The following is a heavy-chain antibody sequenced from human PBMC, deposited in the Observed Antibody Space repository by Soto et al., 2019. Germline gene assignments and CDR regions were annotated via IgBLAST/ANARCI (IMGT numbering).Heavy chain of an antibody. V-gene: IGHV3-33*01. CDR3: AREAEDYEFWSGYRDNWFDR. CDR1: GFTFSSYG. CDR2: IWYDGSNK. Sequence: QVQLVESGGGVVQPRRSLRLSCAAPGFTFSSYGMHWVRQAPGKGLEWVAVIWYDGSNKYYADSVKGRFTISRDNSKNKLYLQMNSLRAEDTAVYYCAREAEDYEFWSGYRDNWFDRWGQGTLVTVSS. J-gene: IGHJ5*02. D-gene: IGHD3-3*01.